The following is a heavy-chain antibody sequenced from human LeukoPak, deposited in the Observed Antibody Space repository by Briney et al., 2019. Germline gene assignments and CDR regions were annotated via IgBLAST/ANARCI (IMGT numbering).Heavy chain of an antibody. CDR1: GFTLSNAY. V-gene: IGHV3-15*01. Sequence: GGSLRLSCAASGFTLSNAYMSWVRQAPGKGLEGVGRIKNKTNGGTTDYAATVKGRFTISRDDSKNTLYLQMNSLKTEDTAVYYCTTTIVGVTTWFDPWGQGTLVTVSS. CDR3: TTTIVGVTTWFDP. D-gene: IGHD1-26*01. CDR2: IKNKTNGGTT. J-gene: IGHJ5*02.